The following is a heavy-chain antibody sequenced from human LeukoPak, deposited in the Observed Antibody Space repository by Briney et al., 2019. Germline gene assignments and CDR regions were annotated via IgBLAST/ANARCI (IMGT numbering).Heavy chain of an antibody. Sequence: KLSETLSLTCTVSGGSISSYYWSWIRQPPGKELEWIGYMYNRGSTIYNPSLKSRVTISTDTSKNQFSLRLTSVTAADTAVYYCARAEKAVTGTLDSWGQGTLITVSS. J-gene: IGHJ4*02. V-gene: IGHV4-59*01. CDR1: GGSISSYY. CDR2: MYNRGST. CDR3: ARAEKAVTGTLDS. D-gene: IGHD6-19*01.